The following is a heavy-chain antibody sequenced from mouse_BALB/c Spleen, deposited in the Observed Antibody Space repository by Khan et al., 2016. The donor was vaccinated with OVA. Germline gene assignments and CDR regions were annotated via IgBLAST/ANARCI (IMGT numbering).Heavy chain of an antibody. D-gene: IGHD2-4*01. Sequence: VQLKQSGPGLVKPSQSLSLTCTVTGYSITSEFAWNWIRQFPGNKLEWMGYISYSGNTRYNPSLKSLISITRDTSRNQFFLQLNSVTTEDTATYYCARKDYYDYAPFPYWGQGTLVTVSA. V-gene: IGHV3-2*02. CDR1: GYSITSEFA. CDR2: ISYSGNT. J-gene: IGHJ3*01. CDR3: ARKDYYDYAPFPY.